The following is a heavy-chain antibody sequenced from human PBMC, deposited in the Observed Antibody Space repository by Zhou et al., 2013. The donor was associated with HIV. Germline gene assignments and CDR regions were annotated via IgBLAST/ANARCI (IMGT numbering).Heavy chain of an antibody. Sequence: QVQLVQSGAEVKKPGSSVKVSCKASGGSFTSHAISWVRQAPGEGLEWMGRVIPAINFGDSAQKFRDRVTFNADRSTNTAYMELRGLTSNDTGLYYCARALDGYNINGPPQWGQGTLVTVSS. J-gene: IGHJ4*02. V-gene: IGHV1-69*04. D-gene: IGHD1-1*01. CDR1: GGSFTSHA. CDR3: ARALDGYNINGPPQ. CDR2: VIPAINFG.